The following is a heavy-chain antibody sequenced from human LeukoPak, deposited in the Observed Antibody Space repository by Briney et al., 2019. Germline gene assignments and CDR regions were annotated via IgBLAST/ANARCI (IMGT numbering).Heavy chain of an antibody. D-gene: IGHD3-3*01. CDR1: GDSMSSSSYY. J-gene: IGHJ6*04. CDR3: ARHAVADSVTVFGVSPDV. CDR2: ICYSGTT. Sequence: PSETLSLTCSVSGDSMSSSSYYWGWIRQPPGKGLEWIGSICYSGTTHYNASLKSRVIISLDRSRTQFSLQVNSVTAADTAVYYCARHAVADSVTVFGVSPDVWGKGTTVTLFS. V-gene: IGHV4-39*01.